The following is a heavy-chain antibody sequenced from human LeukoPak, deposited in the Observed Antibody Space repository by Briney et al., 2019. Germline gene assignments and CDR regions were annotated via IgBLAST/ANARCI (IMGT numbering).Heavy chain of an antibody. V-gene: IGHV4-4*07. J-gene: IGHJ4*02. D-gene: IGHD6-13*01. Sequence: SETLSLTRSVSGGSISSYYWSWVRQPAGKGLEWIGRIYSSGSTNYNPSLNSRVTMSVDTSNNQFSLRLTSVTAADTAVYYCARGTTAAAGIFDCWGQGTLVTVSS. CDR3: ARGTTAAAGIFDC. CDR2: IYSSGST. CDR1: GGSISSYY.